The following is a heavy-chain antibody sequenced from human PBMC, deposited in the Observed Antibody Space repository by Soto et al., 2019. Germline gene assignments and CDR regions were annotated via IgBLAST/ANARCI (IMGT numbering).Heavy chain of an antibody. J-gene: IGHJ4*02. CDR3: AREAIVVVPAAISHHYYFDY. D-gene: IGHD2-2*02. V-gene: IGHV4-31*03. Sequence: LSLTCTVSGGSISICGYHLSGIRQHPGKGLEWIGYIYYSGSTYYNPSLKSRVTISVDTSKNQFSLKLSSVTAADTAVYYCAREAIVVVPAAISHHYYFDYWGQGTLVTVSS. CDR1: GGSISICGYH. CDR2: IYYSGST.